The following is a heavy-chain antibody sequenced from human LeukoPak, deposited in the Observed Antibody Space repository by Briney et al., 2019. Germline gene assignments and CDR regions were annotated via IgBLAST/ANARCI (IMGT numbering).Heavy chain of an antibody. CDR3: ARVRLWFGEYYFDY. Sequence: SETLSLTCAVYGGSFSGYYWSWIRQPPGKGLEWIGEINHSGSTNYNPSLKSRVTISVDTSKNQFSLKLSSVTAADTAVYYCARVRLWFGEYYFDYSGQGTLVTVSS. D-gene: IGHD3-10*01. CDR1: GGSFSGYY. J-gene: IGHJ4*02. V-gene: IGHV4-34*01. CDR2: INHSGST.